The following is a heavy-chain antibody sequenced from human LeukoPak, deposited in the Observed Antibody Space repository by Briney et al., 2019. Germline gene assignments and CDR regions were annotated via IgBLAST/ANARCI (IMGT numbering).Heavy chain of an antibody. CDR2: IQYDAGNR. CDR1: GFTFRCFG. D-gene: IGHD1-26*01. CDR3: AKSFTGSYLDYFDY. J-gene: IGHJ4*02. Sequence: GGSLRLSCAASGFTFRCFGMHWVRQAPGKGLEWVAFIQYDAGNRQYADSVKGRFTIPRDNSKTTLYMQMNSLTAEDTAVYYCAKSFTGSYLDYFDYWGQGTLVTDSS. V-gene: IGHV3-30*02.